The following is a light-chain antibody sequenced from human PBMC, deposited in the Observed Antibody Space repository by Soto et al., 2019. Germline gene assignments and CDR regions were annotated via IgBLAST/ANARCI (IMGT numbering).Light chain of an antibody. J-gene: IGLJ3*02. V-gene: IGLV2-23*01. CDR3: CSYATSRTLV. CDR1: SSDVGSYNL. CDR2: EGS. Sequence: QSALTQTASVSASPGQSITISCSGTSSDVGSYNLVSWYQHYPGKAPKLIIYEGSRRPSGVSDRFSGSKSGNTASLTISGLQAEDEADYYCCSYATSRTLVFGGGTNLTVL.